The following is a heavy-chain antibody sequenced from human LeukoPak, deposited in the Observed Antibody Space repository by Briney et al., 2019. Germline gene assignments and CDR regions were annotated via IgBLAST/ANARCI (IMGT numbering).Heavy chain of an antibody. Sequence: GGSLRLSCAVSGITLSNYGMSWVRQAPGKGLEWVAGISGSGGSTNYADSVKGRFTISRDNPKNTLYLQMNSLGAEDTAVYYCARGSGYSYGPAVYWGQGTLVTVSS. D-gene: IGHD5-18*01. CDR1: GITLSNYG. CDR3: ARGSGYSYGPAVY. V-gene: IGHV3-23*01. J-gene: IGHJ4*02. CDR2: ISGSGGST.